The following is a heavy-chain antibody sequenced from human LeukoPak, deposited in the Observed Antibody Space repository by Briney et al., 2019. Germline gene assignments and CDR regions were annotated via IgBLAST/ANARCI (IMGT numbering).Heavy chain of an antibody. D-gene: IGHD3-22*01. CDR2: ISSSGSTI. J-gene: IGHJ3*02. CDR3: ASGRNYYDSSAAASDI. V-gene: IGHV3-48*03. CDR1: GFTFSSYE. Sequence: GGSLRLSCAASGFTFSSYEMNWVRQAPGKGLEWVSYISSSGSTIYYADSVKGRFTISRDNAKNSLYLQMNSLRAEDTAVYYCASGRNYYDSSAAASDIWGQRTMVTVSS.